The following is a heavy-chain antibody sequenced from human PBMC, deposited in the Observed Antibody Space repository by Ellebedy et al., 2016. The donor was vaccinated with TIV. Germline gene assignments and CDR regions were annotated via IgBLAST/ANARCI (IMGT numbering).Heavy chain of an antibody. D-gene: IGHD5-18*01. J-gene: IGHJ4*02. CDR2: INPNSGGT. V-gene: IGHV1-2*04. CDR3: ARGFARGYIYGDGDY. Sequence: ASVKVSCKASGFSFTGYYIHWVRQAPGQGLEWMGWINPNSGGTSYAQKFQGWVTMTRDTSISTAYMELTRLTSDDTAVYYCARGFARGYIYGDGDYWGQGTLVTVSS. CDR1: GFSFTGYY.